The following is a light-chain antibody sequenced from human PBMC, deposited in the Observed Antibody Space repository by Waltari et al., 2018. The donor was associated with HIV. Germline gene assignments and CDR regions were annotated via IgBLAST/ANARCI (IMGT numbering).Light chain of an antibody. CDR1: SSNIGAGYD. CDR2: CNW. V-gene: IGLV1-40*01. J-gene: IGLJ3*02. Sequence: QSVLTQPPSVSGAPGQRVTISCTGSSSNIGAGYDVHWYQQRPGTAPKLLIYCNWNGPDGVRDRFSWSKSGTSASLAITGLQAEDEADYYCQSYDSSLSGWVFGGGTKLTVL. CDR3: QSYDSSLSGWV.